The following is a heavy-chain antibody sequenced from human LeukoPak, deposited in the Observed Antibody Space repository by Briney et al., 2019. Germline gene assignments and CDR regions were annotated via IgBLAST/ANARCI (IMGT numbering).Heavy chain of an antibody. CDR1: GYTFTGYY. Sequence: ASVKVSCKASGYTFTGYYMHWVRQAPGQGLEWMGWINPNSGGTNCAQKFQGRVTMTRDTSISTAYMELSRLRSDDTAVYYCARGARPSSSRYDLDYWGQGTLVTVSS. CDR3: ARGARPSSSRYDLDY. J-gene: IGHJ4*02. D-gene: IGHD6-13*01. CDR2: INPNSGGT. V-gene: IGHV1-2*02.